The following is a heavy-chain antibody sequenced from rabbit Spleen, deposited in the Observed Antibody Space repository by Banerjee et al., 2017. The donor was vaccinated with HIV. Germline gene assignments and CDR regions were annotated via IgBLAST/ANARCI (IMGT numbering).Heavy chain of an antibody. CDR2: IDPFFGTT. CDR1: GFTLSSYY. Sequence: QLKESGGGLVQPGGSLKLSCKASGFTLSSYYMNWVRQAPGKGLEWIGYIDPFFGTTYYANWVNGRFTISSHNAQNTLYLQLNSLTAADTATYFCASANGGDYGHVTFNLWGPGTLVTVS. CDR3: ASANGGDYGHVTFNL. V-gene: IGHV1S7*01. J-gene: IGHJ4*01. D-gene: IGHD2-1*01.